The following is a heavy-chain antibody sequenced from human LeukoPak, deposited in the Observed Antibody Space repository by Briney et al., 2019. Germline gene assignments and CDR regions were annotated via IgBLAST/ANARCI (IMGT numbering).Heavy chain of an antibody. CDR1: GGSISSSSYY. CDR2: IYYSGST. J-gene: IGHJ4*02. D-gene: IGHD6-13*01. V-gene: IGHV4-39*01. CDR3: ARKVPLIAAAGSRYFDY. Sequence: SETLSLTCTVSGGSISSSSYYWGWIRQPPGKGLEWIGSIYYSGSTYYNPSLKSRVTISVDTSKNQFSLKLSSVTAADTAVYYCARKVPLIAAAGSRYFDYWGQGTLVTVSS.